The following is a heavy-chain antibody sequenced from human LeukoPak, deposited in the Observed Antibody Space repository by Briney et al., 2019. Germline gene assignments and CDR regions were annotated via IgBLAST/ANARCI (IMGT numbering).Heavy chain of an antibody. CDR3: ARDLPWGYFDY. CDR1: YW. J-gene: IGHJ4*02. V-gene: IGHV3-7*01. Sequence: YWMSWVRQAPGKGLEWVANIRDDGGLKNYVDSVKGRFTISRDNAKNSVSLQMNSLRAEDTAVYYCARDLPWGYFDYWGQGTLVTVSS. CDR2: IRDDGGLK. D-gene: IGHD7-27*01.